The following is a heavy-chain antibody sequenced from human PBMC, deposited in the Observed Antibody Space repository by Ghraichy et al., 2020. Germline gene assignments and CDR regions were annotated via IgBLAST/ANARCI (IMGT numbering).Heavy chain of an antibody. D-gene: IGHD6-19*01. Sequence: SETLSLTFAVFGGAFSGYYWSWIRQSPGKGLEWIGDIDRIGYTNYNPSLRSRITISVDTSKNQFSLRLTSVTAADTAVYYCARASSSYDNSGWYKEAGQVTYWGQGTLVPVSS. V-gene: IGHV4-34*01. CDR3: ARASSSYDNSGWYKEAGQVTY. CDR1: GGAFSGYY. CDR2: IDRIGYT. J-gene: IGHJ4*02.